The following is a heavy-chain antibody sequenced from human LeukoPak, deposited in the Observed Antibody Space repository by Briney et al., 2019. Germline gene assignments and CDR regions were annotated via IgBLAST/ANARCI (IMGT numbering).Heavy chain of an antibody. V-gene: IGHV4-39*07. CDR1: GGSISSYY. D-gene: IGHD3-22*01. CDR2: IYYSGST. CDR3: ARDGRPYYYDSSGYYPDPFDY. Sequence: SETLSLTCTVSGGSISSYYWGWIRQPPGKGLEWIGSIYYSGSTYYNPSLKSRVTISVDTSKNQFSLKLSSVTAADTAVYYCARDGRPYYYDSSGYYPDPFDYWGQGTLVTVSS. J-gene: IGHJ4*02.